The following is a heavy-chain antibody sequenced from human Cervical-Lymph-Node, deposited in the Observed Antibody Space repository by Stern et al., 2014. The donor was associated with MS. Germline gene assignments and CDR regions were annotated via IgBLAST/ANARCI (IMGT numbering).Heavy chain of an antibody. CDR3: ARVFCTGGSCYPAFDP. Sequence: QVQLQESGPGQVKASQTLFLTCTVSGASIHNDKHYWNWIRQPAGKGLEWIGRIYSRGNTLYTPCAEARFTISPAPSKNQISLLLTSVTAADTATYFCARVFCTGGSCYPAFDPWGQGILVIIST. CDR2: IYSRGNT. CDR1: GASIHNDKHY. V-gene: IGHV4-61*02. J-gene: IGHJ5*02. D-gene: IGHD2-8*02.